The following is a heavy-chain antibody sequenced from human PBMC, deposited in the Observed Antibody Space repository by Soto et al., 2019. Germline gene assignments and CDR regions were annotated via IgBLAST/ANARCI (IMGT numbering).Heavy chain of an antibody. CDR1: GYPFTTYY. CDR3: ATDDYGVFPY. J-gene: IGHJ4*02. D-gene: IGHD3-10*01. CDR2: IDPRSGGT. Sequence: HVQLVQSGTEVKKPGASVRVSCMVSGYPFTTYYIHWVRQAPGQGLEWMEWIDPRSGGTVYEQKFQGRVTMTIDPSLSTVYLDLSGLTSDDTALYYCATDDYGVFPYWGQGGLVTVSS. V-gene: IGHV1-2*02.